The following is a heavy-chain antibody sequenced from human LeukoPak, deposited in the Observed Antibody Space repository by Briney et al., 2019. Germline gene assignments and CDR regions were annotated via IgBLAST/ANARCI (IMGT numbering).Heavy chain of an antibody. CDR1: GFTFRTSP. V-gene: IGHV3-30*04. D-gene: IGHD6-25*01. Sequence: PGRSLRLSCAASGFTFRTSPMHWVRQAPGKGLEWVAVISYDGKIKVYADSVKGRFTISRDIAKNMLYLEMNSLRTEDTAVYYCARDPQRGAPDYFDSWGQGTLVTVS. CDR3: ARDPQRGAPDYFDS. CDR2: ISYDGKIK. J-gene: IGHJ4*02.